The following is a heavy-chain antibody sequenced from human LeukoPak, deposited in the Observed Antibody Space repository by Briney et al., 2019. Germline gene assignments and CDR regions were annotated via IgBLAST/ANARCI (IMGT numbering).Heavy chain of an antibody. D-gene: IGHD6-13*01. CDR3: ARQSSSSWYSPFDY. J-gene: IGHJ4*02. Sequence: PSETLSLTCTVSGGSISSYYWSWVRQPPGKGLEWLGYIYYSGSTNYNPSLTSRVPISVDTSKTQFSLKLTSVTAADTAVYYCARQSSSSWYSPFDYWGQGTLVSVSS. CDR2: IYYSGST. V-gene: IGHV4-59*08. CDR1: GGSISSYY.